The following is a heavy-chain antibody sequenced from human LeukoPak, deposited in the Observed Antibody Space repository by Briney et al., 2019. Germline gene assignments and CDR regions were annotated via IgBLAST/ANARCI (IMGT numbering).Heavy chain of an antibody. Sequence: PSETLSLTCTVSGGSISSGGYYWSWIRQHPGKGLEWIGYIYYSGSTYYNPSLKSRVTISVDTSKNQFSLKLSSVTAADTAVYYCARSTGYPSPDDAFDIWGQGTMVTVSS. J-gene: IGHJ3*02. CDR2: IYYSGST. CDR3: ARSTGYPSPDDAFDI. CDR1: GGSISSGGYY. D-gene: IGHD3-22*01. V-gene: IGHV4-31*03.